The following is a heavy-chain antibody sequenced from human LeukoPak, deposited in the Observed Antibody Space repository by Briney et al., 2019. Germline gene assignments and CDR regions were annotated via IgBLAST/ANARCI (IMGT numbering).Heavy chain of an antibody. V-gene: IGHV1-69*10. J-gene: IGHJ6*03. CDR1: GGTFSSYA. CDR2: IIPILGIA. CDR3: ARHERVPAATHELDYYYYMDV. Sequence: SVKVSCKASGGTFSSYAISWVRQAPGQGLEWMGGIIPILGIANYAQKFQGRVTITADKSTSTAYMELSSLRSEDTAVYYCARHERVPAATHELDYYYYMDVWGKGTTVTVSS. D-gene: IGHD2-2*01.